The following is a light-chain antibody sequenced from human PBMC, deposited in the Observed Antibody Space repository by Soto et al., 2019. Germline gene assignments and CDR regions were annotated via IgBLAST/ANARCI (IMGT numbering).Light chain of an antibody. J-gene: IGKJ5*01. Sequence: EIVLTQSPGTLSLSPGDSATVSCRSSQSVTSSYLAWYQQKPGHAPRLLIFGGSNRATGIPDRCSGSGSGTDFTLTIIRLVPEDIATYYCQQYDNLPPFTFGQGTRLEIK. CDR2: GGS. V-gene: IGKV3-20*01. CDR1: QSVTSSY. CDR3: QQYDNLPPFT.